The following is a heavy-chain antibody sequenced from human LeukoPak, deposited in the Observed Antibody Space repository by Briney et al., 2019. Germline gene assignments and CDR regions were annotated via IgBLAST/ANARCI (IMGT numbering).Heavy chain of an antibody. D-gene: IGHD3-22*01. CDR2: IRYDGTKE. Sequence: GGSPRLSCAASGFIFSSYGMHWVRQAPGKGLEWVAFIRYDGTKEYYADSVKGRFTISRDNSKNTLYLQMNRLRAEDTAVYFCAKDGDSSGYDLSYWGQGTLVTVSS. J-gene: IGHJ4*02. CDR1: GFIFSSYG. V-gene: IGHV3-30*02. CDR3: AKDGDSSGYDLSY.